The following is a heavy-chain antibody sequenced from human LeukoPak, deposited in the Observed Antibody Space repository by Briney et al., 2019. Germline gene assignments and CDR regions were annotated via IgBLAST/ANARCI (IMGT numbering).Heavy chain of an antibody. CDR2: NNPNSGGT. CDR3: ARDLRPHSGAAAGTEGDY. V-gene: IGHV1-2*02. Sequence: ASVKVSCKASGYTFTGYYMHWVRQAPGQGLEWMGWNNPNSGGTNYAQKFQGRVTMTRDTSISTAYMELSRLRSDDTAVYYCARDLRPHSGAAAGTEGDYWGQGTLVTVSS. J-gene: IGHJ4*02. D-gene: IGHD6-13*01. CDR1: GYTFTGYY.